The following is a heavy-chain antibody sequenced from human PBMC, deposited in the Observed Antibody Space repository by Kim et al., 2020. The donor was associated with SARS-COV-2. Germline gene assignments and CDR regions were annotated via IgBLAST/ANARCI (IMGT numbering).Heavy chain of an antibody. Sequence: TSFAASAQGRLTISRDDSKSSMYLQLNSLKTEDTAVYYCVRVKDRGAFDIWGQGTVVTVSS. J-gene: IGHJ3*02. V-gene: IGHV3-72*01. CDR2: T. CDR3: VRVKDRGAFDI.